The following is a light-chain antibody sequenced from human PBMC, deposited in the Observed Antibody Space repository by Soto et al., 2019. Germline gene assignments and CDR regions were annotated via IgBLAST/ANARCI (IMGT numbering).Light chain of an antibody. Sequence: HLVLTQSHSASASLGASVKLTCTLSSGHSNYAIAWHQQQSEKGPRYLMKLNSDGSHSKGDGIPDRFSGSSSGAERYLTISSLQSEDEADYYCQTWGSGIVVFGGGTKLTVL. CDR1: SGHSNYA. CDR3: QTWGSGIVV. V-gene: IGLV4-69*01. CDR2: LNSDGSH. J-gene: IGLJ2*01.